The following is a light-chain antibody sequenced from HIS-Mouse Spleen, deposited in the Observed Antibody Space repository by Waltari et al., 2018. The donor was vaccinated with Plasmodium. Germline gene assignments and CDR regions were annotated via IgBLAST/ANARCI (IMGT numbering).Light chain of an antibody. Sequence: AIQLTQSPSSLSASLGDRVTITCRASQGISSALAWYPQKPGKAPKLLIYDASSLESGVPSRFSGSGSGTDFTLTISSLQPEDFATYYCQQFNNYPSITFGQGTRLEIK. CDR1: QGISSA. V-gene: IGKV1D-13*01. J-gene: IGKJ5*01. CDR2: DAS. CDR3: QQFNNYPSIT.